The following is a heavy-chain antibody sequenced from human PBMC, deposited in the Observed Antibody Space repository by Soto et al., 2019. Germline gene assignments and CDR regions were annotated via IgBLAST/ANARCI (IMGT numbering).Heavy chain of an antibody. CDR2: INHSGST. Sequence: LSLTCAVYGGSFSGYYWSWIRQPPGKGLEWIGEINHSGSTNYNPSLKSRVTISVDTSKNQFSLKLSSVTAADTAVYYCARVKATIFGVANYYYYGMDVWGQGTTVTVPS. CDR1: GGSFSGYY. J-gene: IGHJ6*02. V-gene: IGHV4-34*01. D-gene: IGHD3-3*01. CDR3: ARVKATIFGVANYYYYGMDV.